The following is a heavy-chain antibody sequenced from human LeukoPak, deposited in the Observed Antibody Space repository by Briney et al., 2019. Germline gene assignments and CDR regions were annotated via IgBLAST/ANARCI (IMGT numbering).Heavy chain of an antibody. Sequence: SETLSLTCAVYGGSFSGYYWSWIRQPPGKGLERIGEINHSGSTNYNPSLKSRVTISVDTSKNQFSLKLSSVTAADTAVYYCARAEGYCSSTSCPGSWFDPWGQGTLVTVSS. CDR2: INHSGST. V-gene: IGHV4-34*01. CDR1: GGSFSGYY. CDR3: ARAEGYCSSTSCPGSWFDP. D-gene: IGHD2-2*01. J-gene: IGHJ5*02.